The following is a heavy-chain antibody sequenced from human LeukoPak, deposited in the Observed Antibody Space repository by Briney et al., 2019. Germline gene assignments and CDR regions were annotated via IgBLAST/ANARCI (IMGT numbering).Heavy chain of an antibody. Sequence: PSETLSLTNAVYGGSFSGYYWSWIRQPPGKGLEWIGEINHSGSTNYNPSLKSRVTISVDTSTNQFSLKLSSVTAADTAVYYCARSRAALMYYYGSGLYSPFDYWGQGTLVTVSS. J-gene: IGHJ4*02. V-gene: IGHV4-34*01. CDR2: INHSGST. D-gene: IGHD3-10*01. CDR1: GGSFSGYY. CDR3: ARSRAALMYYYGSGLYSPFDY.